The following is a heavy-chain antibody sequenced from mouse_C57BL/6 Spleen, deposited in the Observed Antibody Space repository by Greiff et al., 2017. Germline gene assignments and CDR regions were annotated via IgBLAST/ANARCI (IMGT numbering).Heavy chain of an antibody. D-gene: IGHD2-4*01. V-gene: IGHV1-4*01. J-gene: IGHJ2*01. CDR1: GYTFTSST. CDR2: INPSCGYT. CDR3: AIAYDYDPYYFDY. Sequence: VQLQQSGAELARPGASVKMSCKASGYTFTSSTLHWVNQRPGQGLEWIGYINPSCGYTKYNQKFKYKAILTADISSSTAYLQLCSLTSEDSAVVYCAIAYDYDPYYFDYWVQGTTLTVSS.